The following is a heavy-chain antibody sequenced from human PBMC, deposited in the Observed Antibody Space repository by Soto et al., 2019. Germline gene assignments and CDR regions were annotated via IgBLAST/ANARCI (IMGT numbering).Heavy chain of an antibody. CDR3: ARGDFLAALHCMDV. Sequence: QVQLQESGPGMVKPSQTLSLTCTVSGGASSSGEYYCRWICPPPCEVLDWIGYIYYSGSTYYHPSLTSRFTISVDPPTHQRSLTLSSVSAADTAVYYCARGDFLAALHCMDVWGQGTKVTVSS. CDR1: GGASSSGEYY. CDR2: IYYSGST. J-gene: IGHJ6*02. D-gene: IGHD6-6*01. V-gene: IGHV4-30-4*01.